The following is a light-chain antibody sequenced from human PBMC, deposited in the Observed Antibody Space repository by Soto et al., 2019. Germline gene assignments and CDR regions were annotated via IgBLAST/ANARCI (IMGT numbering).Light chain of an antibody. CDR2: EAT. V-gene: IGLV2-23*01. J-gene: IGLJ3*02. CDR1: NSDVGSYKF. CDR3: CSFAGGCDTWL. Sequence: QSVLTQPASVSGSPGQSITISCTGTNSDVGSYKFVSWYQQHPGKVPKLIIYEATKRPSGLSNRFSGSKSGNTASLTISGLQAEDEADYYCCSFAGGCDTWLFGGGTKVTFL.